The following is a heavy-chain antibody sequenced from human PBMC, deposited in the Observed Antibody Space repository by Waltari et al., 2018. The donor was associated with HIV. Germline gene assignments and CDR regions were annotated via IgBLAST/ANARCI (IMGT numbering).Heavy chain of an antibody. V-gene: IGHV3-30*04. D-gene: IGHD5-18*01. CDR2: MSYDGSYK. CDR3: ARVNPDTAITGGWFDP. J-gene: IGHJ5*02. CDR1: GLASSRYP. Sequence: QVQLVESGGGVVQPGRSLRLSCEASGLASSRYPMHWVRQAPGKGLEWVAAMSYDGSYKYYADFVKGRFTISRDNSKNTLYVQMNSLRAEDTAVYYCARVNPDTAITGGWFDPWGQGTLVTVSA.